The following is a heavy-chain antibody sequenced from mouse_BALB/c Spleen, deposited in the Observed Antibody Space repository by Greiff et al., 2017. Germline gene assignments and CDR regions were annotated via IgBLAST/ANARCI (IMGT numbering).Heavy chain of an antibody. V-gene: IGHV5-4*02. CDR3: AVWLRDYAMDY. J-gene: IGHJ4*01. Sequence: EVMLVESGGGLVKPGGSLKLSCAASGFTFSDYYMYWVRQTPEKRLEWVATISDGGSYTYYPDSVKGRFTISRDNAKNNLYLQMSSLKSEDTAMYYCAVWLRDYAMDYWGQGTSVTVSS. CDR2: ISDGGSYT. CDR1: GFTFSDYY. D-gene: IGHD2-2*01.